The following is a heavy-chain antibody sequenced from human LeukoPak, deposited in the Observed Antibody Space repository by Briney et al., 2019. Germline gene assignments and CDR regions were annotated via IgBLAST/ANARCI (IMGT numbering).Heavy chain of an antibody. CDR1: GYTLTELS. J-gene: IGHJ4*02. V-gene: IGHV1-24*01. Sequence: GASVKVSCKVSGYTLTELSMHWVRRAPGKGLEWMGGFDPEDGETIYAQKFQGRVTMTEDTSTDTAYMELSSLRSEDTAVYYCARVVTDFWSAYAFDYWGQGTLVSVSS. CDR3: ARVVTDFWSAYAFDY. D-gene: IGHD3-3*01. CDR2: FDPEDGET.